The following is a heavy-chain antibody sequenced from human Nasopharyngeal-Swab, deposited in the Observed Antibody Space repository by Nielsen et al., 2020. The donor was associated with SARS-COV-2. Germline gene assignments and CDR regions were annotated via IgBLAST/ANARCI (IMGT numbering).Heavy chain of an antibody. CDR3: ARLQGYSYFDY. CDR1: GGSISSYY. V-gene: IGHV4-59*08. D-gene: IGHD5-18*01. J-gene: IGHJ4*02. CDR2: IYYSGST. Sequence: SETLSLTCTVSGGSISSYYWSWIRQPPGKGLEWIGYIYYSGSTNCNPSLKSRVTISVDTSKNQFSLKLSSVTAADTAVYYCARLQGYSYFDYWGQGTLVTVSS.